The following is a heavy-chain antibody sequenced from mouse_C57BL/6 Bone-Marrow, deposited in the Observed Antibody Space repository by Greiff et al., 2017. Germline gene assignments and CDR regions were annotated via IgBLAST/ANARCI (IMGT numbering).Heavy chain of an antibody. CDR1: GFTFSSYA. CDR3: ESYYGNYPIFAY. CDR2: ISDGGSYT. J-gene: IGHJ3*01. Sequence: EVKLVESGGGLVKPGGSLKLSCAASGFTFSSYAMSWVRQTPEKRLEWVATISDGGSYTYYPDNVKGRFTISRDNAKNNLYLQMSHLKSEDTAMYYCESYYGNYPIFAYWGQGTLVTVSA. D-gene: IGHD2-1*01. V-gene: IGHV5-4*03.